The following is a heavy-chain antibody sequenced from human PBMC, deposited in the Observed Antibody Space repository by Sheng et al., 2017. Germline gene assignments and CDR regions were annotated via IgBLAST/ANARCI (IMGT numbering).Heavy chain of an antibody. CDR2: INHSGST. D-gene: IGHD1-20*01. CDR1: GGSFSGYY. CDR3: AGNSWYNWNLYYYYYGMDV. V-gene: IGHV4-34*01. J-gene: IGHJ6*02. Sequence: QVQLQQWGAGLLKPSETLSLTCAVYGGSFSGYYWSWISQPPGKGLEWIGEINHSGSTNYNPSLKSRVTISVDTSKNQFSLKLSSVTAADTAVYYCAGNSWYNWNLYYYYYGMDVWGQGTTVTVSS.